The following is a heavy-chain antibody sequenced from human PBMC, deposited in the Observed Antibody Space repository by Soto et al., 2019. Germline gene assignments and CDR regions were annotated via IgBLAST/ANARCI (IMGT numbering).Heavy chain of an antibody. D-gene: IGHD2-15*01. CDR1: GGTFSSYA. Sequence: QVQLVQSGAEVKKPGSSVKVSCKASGGTFSSYAISWVRQAPGQGLEWMGGIIPIFGTANYAQKFQGRVTXXAXEXXSTAYMELSSLRSEDTAVYYCAREGAGSGGSSYDYWGQGTLVTVSS. CDR2: IIPIFGTA. CDR3: AREGAGSGGSSYDY. V-gene: IGHV1-69*12. J-gene: IGHJ4*02.